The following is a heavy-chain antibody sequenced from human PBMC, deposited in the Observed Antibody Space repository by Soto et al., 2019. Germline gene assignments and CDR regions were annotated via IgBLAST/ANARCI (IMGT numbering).Heavy chain of an antibody. CDR2: ISSSSSYT. J-gene: IGHJ4*02. V-gene: IGHV3-11*06. CDR1: GFTFSDYY. Sequence: QVQLVESGGGLVKPGGSLRLSCAASGFTFSDYYMSWIRQAPGKGLEWVSYISSSSSYTNYADSVKGRFTISRDNAKNSLYLQMNSLRAEDTAVYYCARDMIRNWNSPFDYWGQGTLVTVSS. CDR3: ARDMIRNWNSPFDY. D-gene: IGHD1-7*01.